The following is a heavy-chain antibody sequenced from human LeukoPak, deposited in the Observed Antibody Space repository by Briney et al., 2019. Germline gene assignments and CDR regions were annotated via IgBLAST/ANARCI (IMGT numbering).Heavy chain of an antibody. Sequence: PSETLSLTCTVSGGSISSYYWSWIRQPPGKGLEWIGYIYYSGSTNYNPSLKSRVTISVDTSKNQFSLKLSSVTAADTAVYYCAREGTVTTENYYYYYYMGVWGKGTTVTVSS. D-gene: IGHD4-17*01. CDR3: AREGTVTTENYYYYYYMGV. CDR1: GGSISSYY. V-gene: IGHV4-59*01. CDR2: IYYSGST. J-gene: IGHJ6*03.